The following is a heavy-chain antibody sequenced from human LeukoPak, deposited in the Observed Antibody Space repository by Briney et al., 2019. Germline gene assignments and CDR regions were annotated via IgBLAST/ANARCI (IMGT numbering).Heavy chain of an antibody. J-gene: IGHJ4*02. V-gene: IGHV1-24*01. CDR2: FDPEDGET. Sequence: ASVKVSCKVSGYTLTELSTHWVRQAPGKGLEWMGGFDPEDGETIYAQKFQGRVTMTEDTSTDTAYMELSSLRSEDTAVYYCATGLAIQGVFDYWGQGTLVTVSS. CDR1: GYTLTELS. CDR3: ATGLAIQGVFDY. D-gene: IGHD3-10*01.